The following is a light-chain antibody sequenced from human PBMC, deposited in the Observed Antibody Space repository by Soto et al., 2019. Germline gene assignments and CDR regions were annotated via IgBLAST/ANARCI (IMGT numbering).Light chain of an antibody. Sequence: EIVLTQSPATLSLSPGERATLSCRASQSVRSYLVWYQQKPGQAPRLLMYEASTRATGIPARFSGGGSGTDFTLTISCLQSEDFATYYCQQYYSYPITFGQGTRLEIK. J-gene: IGKJ5*01. CDR2: EAS. CDR3: QQYYSYPIT. CDR1: QSVRSY. V-gene: IGKV3D-15*01.